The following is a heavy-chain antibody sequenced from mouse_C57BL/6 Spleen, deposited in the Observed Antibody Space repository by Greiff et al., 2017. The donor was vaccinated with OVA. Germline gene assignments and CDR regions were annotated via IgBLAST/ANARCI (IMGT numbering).Heavy chain of an antibody. CDR2: IYPYYGNT. CDR3: ARPTSKYYFDY. V-gene: IGHV1-67*01. CDR1: GYTFTGYG. Sequence: VQLQQSGAELARPGVSVKMSCKGSGYTFTGYGIRWVKQRTAQGLEWIGVIYPYYGNTNYNEKFKDKATMTVDKSSSTAYMELARLTSEDSAVYYCARPTSKYYFDYWGQGTTLTVSS. D-gene: IGHD2-10*02. J-gene: IGHJ2*01.